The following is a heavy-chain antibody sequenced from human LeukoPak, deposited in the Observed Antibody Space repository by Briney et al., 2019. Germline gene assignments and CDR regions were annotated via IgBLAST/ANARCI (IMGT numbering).Heavy chain of an antibody. CDR2: IKSKTDGGTT. D-gene: IGHD3-3*01. CDR1: GFTFSNAW. CDR3: TTPLPYYDFWSGPDAFDI. Sequence: GGSLRLSCAASGFTFSNAWMSWVRQAPGKGLEWVRRIKSKTDGGTTDYAAPVKGRFTISRDDSKNTLYLQMNSLKAEDTAVYYCTTPLPYYDFWSGPDAFDIWGQGTMVTVSS. V-gene: IGHV3-15*01. J-gene: IGHJ3*02.